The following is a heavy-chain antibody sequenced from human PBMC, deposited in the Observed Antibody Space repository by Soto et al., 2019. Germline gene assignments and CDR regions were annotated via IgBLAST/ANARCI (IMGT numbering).Heavy chain of an antibody. CDR1: GGTFGSYA. J-gene: IGHJ4*02. CDR2: LIPVSGAA. CDR3: ATALGCRSTSCTLDY. D-gene: IGHD2-2*01. V-gene: IGHV1-69*01. Sequence: QVQLVQSGAEVKKPGSSVKVSCKASGGTFGSYAFSWVRQAPGQGLEWMGGLIPVSGAAHYAQKLQGRVTITADESTSTAYMELSSLSSQDTAVYYCATALGCRSTSCTLDYWGQGTRVIVSS.